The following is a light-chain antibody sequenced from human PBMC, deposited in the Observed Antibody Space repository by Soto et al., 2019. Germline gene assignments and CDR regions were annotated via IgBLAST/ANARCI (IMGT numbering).Light chain of an antibody. V-gene: IGLV2-11*01. CDR1: SSDVGGYNY. Sequence: QSVLTQPRSVSGSPGQSVAISCTGTSSDVGGYNYVSWYQQHPGKAPKLMIYDVTKRPSGVPDRFSASKSGSTASLTISGLQADDEADYYCCSYAGSYSYVFGTGNKV. CDR2: DVT. J-gene: IGLJ1*01. CDR3: CSYAGSYSYV.